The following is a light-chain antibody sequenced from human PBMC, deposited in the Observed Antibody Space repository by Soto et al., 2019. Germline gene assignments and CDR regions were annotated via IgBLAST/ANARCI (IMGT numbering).Light chain of an antibody. J-gene: IGLJ2*01. CDR1: RSNIGSNP. V-gene: IGLV1-44*01. CDR3: AAWDDRLYGPV. CDR2: RSS. Sequence: QSVLTQPPSASGPPGQTVTISCSGSRSNIGSNPVNWYQQLPGTAPRLLLYRSSQRPSGVPDRFSGSKSGTSASLAISGLQSEDEAEYYCAAWDDRLYGPVFGGGTKLTVL.